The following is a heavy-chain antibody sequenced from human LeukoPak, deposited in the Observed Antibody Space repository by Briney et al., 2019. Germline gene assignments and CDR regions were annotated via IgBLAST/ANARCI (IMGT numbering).Heavy chain of an antibody. V-gene: IGHV1-69*05. J-gene: IGHJ6*03. CDR3: ARDRGYYYYYMDV. Sequence: SVKVSCKASGGTFSSYAISWVRQAPGQGLEWMGRIIPIFGTADYAQKFQGRVTITTDESTSTAYMELSSLRSEDTAVYYCARDRGYYYYYMDVWGKGTTVTVS. CDR1: GGTFSSYA. D-gene: IGHD3-10*01. CDR2: IIPIFGTA.